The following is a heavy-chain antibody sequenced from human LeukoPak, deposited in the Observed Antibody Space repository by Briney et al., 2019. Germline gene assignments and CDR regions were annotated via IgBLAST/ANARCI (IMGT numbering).Heavy chain of an antibody. CDR1: GYTFTSYY. CDR3: ARDRSDYYDSSGYYPLDY. Sequence: ASVKVSCKASGYTFTSYYMHWVRQAPGQGLEWMGIINPSGGSTSYAQKFQGRVTITRDTSASTAYMELSSLRSEDTAVYYCARDRSDYYDSSGYYPLDYWGQGTLVTVSS. J-gene: IGHJ4*02. CDR2: INPSGGST. V-gene: IGHV1-46*01. D-gene: IGHD3-22*01.